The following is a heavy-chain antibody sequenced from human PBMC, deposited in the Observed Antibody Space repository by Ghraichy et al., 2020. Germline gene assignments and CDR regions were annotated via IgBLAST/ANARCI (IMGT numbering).Heavy chain of an antibody. CDR2: VYYTGIR. CDR3: ARMSVKWNDRIYYDYYGLDV. Sequence: TLSLTCSVSGDSISSETSYWDWIRQPPGKGLEWIGSVYYTGIRHYNPSLTSRLTISVDTSRNQFSLKLTSVTAADTAVYYCARMSVKWNDRIYYDYYGLDVWGQGSTVTVSS. J-gene: IGHJ6*02. D-gene: IGHD1-20*01. CDR1: GDSISSETSY. V-gene: IGHV4-39*07.